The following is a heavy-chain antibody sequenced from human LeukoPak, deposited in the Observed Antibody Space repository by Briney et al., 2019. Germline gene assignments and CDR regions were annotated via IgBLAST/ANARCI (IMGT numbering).Heavy chain of an antibody. CDR1: GFTFSSYA. CDR2: ISYDGSNK. D-gene: IGHD5-18*01. V-gene: IGHV3-30*04. CDR3: AREVYSYGPFDY. J-gene: IGHJ4*02. Sequence: GRSLRLSCAASGFTFSSYAMHWVRQAPGKALEGVAVISYDGSNKYYADSVKGRFTISRDNSKNTLYLQMNSLRAEDTAVYYCAREVYSYGPFDYWGQGTLVTVSS.